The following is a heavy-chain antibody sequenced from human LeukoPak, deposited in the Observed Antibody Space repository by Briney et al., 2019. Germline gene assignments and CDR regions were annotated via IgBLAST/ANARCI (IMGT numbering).Heavy chain of an antibody. D-gene: IGHD6-19*01. J-gene: IGHJ4*02. CDR1: GFTFSSYW. V-gene: IGHV3-74*01. Sequence: GGSLRLSCAASGFTFSSYWIPWVRQAPGEGLVWVSRINSDGSTTIYADSVKGRFTISRDNAKNTLYLQMNSLRAEDTAVYYCAKSGSSGWYASVDYWGQGTLVTVSS. CDR2: INSDGSTT. CDR3: AKSGSSGWYASVDY.